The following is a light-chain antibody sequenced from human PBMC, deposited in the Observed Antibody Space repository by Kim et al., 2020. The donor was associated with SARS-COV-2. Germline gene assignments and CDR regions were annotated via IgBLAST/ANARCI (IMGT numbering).Light chain of an antibody. V-gene: IGLV3-9*01. CDR1: NIGSKN. CDR2: RDI. CDR3: QVWDSSTYV. J-gene: IGLJ1*01. Sequence: SVALGQTARITCGGNNIGSKNVHWYQQKPGQAPVLVIYRDINRPSGIPERFSGSNSGNTATLTISRAQAGDEADYYCQVWDSSTYVFGTGTKVTVL.